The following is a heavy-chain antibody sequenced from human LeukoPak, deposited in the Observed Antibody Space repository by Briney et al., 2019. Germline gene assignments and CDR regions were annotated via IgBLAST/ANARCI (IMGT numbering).Heavy chain of an antibody. CDR2: IIPIFGTA. CDR3: ARDLSSRLRYFDERLDY. V-gene: IGHV1-69*05. D-gene: IGHD3-9*01. J-gene: IGHJ4*02. CDR1: GGTFSSYA. Sequence: SVKVSCKASGGTFSSYAISWVRQAPGQGLEWMGRIIPIFGTANYAQKFQGRVTITTDESTSTAYMELSSLRSEDTAVYYCARDLSSRLRYFDERLDYWGQGTLVTVSS.